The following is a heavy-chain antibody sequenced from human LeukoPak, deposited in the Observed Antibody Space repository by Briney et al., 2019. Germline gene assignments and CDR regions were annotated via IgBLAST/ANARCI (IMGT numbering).Heavy chain of an antibody. Sequence: GGSLRLSCAASGFTFSTYETNWVRQAPGKGREWVSYISSSGSIIYYADSVKGRFTISRDNAENSLYLQMNSLRGEDTAVYYCARPRWGTRDFDHWGQGTLVTVSS. D-gene: IGHD3-16*01. CDR2: ISSSGSII. CDR1: GFTFSTYE. V-gene: IGHV3-48*03. J-gene: IGHJ4*02. CDR3: ARPRWGTRDFDH.